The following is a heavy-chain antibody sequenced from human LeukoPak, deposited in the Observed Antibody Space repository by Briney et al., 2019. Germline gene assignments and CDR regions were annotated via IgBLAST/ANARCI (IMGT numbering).Heavy chain of an antibody. V-gene: IGHV3-21*01. CDR1: GFTFSSYS. CDR3: ERAYDILTGYCGDFDY. CDR2: ISSSSSYI. Sequence: GGSLRLSCAASGFTFSSYSMNWVRQAPGKGLEWVSSISSSSSYIYYADSVKGRFTISRDNAKNSLYLQMNSLRAEDTAVFYWERAYDILTGYCGDFDYWGQGTLVTVSS. J-gene: IGHJ4*02. D-gene: IGHD3-9*01.